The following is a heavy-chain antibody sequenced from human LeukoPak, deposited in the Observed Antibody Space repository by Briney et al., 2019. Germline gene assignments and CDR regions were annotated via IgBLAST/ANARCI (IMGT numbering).Heavy chain of an antibody. CDR3: ARSMGRNRPVDY. V-gene: IGHV4-59*01. J-gene: IGHJ4*02. CDR2: IYYDGST. D-gene: IGHD2/OR15-2a*01. Sequence: PSETLSLTCTVSGASISSFYWSWIRQPPGKGLEWVGYIYYDGSTNYNPSLKSRLTISVDMSKNQFSLKLNSVTAADTAVYYCARSMGRNRPVDYWGQGTLVTVSS. CDR1: GASISSFY.